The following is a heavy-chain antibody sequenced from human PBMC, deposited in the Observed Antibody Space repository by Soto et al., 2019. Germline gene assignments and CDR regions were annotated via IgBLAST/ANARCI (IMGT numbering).Heavy chain of an antibody. V-gene: IGHV3-23*01. CDR1: GFTFSSYA. CDR3: ARGGGDYEFWSGYYIDYYGMDV. Sequence: HPGGSLRLSCAASGFTFSSYAMSWVRQAPGKGLERVSAISGSGGSTYYADSVKGRFTISRDNSKNTLYLQMNSLRAEDTAVYYCARGGGDYEFWSGYYIDYYGMDVWGQGTTVTVSS. J-gene: IGHJ6*02. CDR2: ISGSGGST. D-gene: IGHD3-3*01.